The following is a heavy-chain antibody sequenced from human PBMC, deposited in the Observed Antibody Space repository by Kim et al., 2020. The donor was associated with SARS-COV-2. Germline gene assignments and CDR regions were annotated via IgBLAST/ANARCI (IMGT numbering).Heavy chain of an antibody. V-gene: IGHV4-34*01. D-gene: IGHD3-22*01. CDR2: INHSGST. J-gene: IGHJ4*02. CDR3: ASSKWLLSVFDY. CDR1: GGSFSGYY. Sequence: SETLSLTCAVYGGSFSGYYWSWIRQPPGKGLEWIGEINHSGSTNYNPSLKSRVTISVDTSKNQFSLKLSSVTAADTAVYYCASSKWLLSVFDYWGQGTLVTVSS.